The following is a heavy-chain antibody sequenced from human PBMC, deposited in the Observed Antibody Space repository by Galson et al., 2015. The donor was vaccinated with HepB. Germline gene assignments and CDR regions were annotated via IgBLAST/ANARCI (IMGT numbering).Heavy chain of an antibody. Sequence: SLRLSCAGSEFTFRHHAMAWIRQAPGKGLEWVSGINGRGSTRSYSDAVKGRFSISRDNSKDTVFLQMDNLRAEDTAVYYCVKEGSWFGGDWFDPWGQGALVTVS. J-gene: IGHJ5*02. CDR1: EFTFRHHA. CDR3: VKEGSWFGGDWFDP. D-gene: IGHD3-16*01. V-gene: IGHV3-23*01. CDR2: INGRGSTR.